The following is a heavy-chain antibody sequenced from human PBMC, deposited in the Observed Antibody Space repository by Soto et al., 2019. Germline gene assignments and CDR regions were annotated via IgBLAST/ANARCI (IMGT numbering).Heavy chain of an antibody. D-gene: IGHD3-3*01. CDR2: VYYGGST. Sequence: QVQLQESGPGLVKSSETLSLTCTVSGDSIRSYYWTWIRQPPGRGLEWIGHVYYGGSTNYNPSLKSRVTITLDTSKNQLSLRLASMTAADTDVYYCAGEGALATFGVVWGQVTLVTVSS. CDR3: AGEGALATFGVV. J-gene: IGHJ4*02. CDR1: GDSIRSYY. V-gene: IGHV4-59*01.